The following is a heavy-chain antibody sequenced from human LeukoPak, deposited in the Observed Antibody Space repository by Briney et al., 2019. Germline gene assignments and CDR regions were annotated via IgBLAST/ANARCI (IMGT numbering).Heavy chain of an antibody. J-gene: IGHJ4*02. CDR2: ISYDIYSK. V-gene: IGHV3-30*04. D-gene: IGHD2-8*01. CDR3: ARDAWSVRSYFDY. CDR1: GFTFTSSS. Sequence: PGGSLRLSCAASGFTFTSSSVHWVHQAPGKGLEWVAVISYDIYSKYYADSVRGRFTISRDNSENTLYLQMNSLGGEDTAVYYCARDAWSVRSYFDYWGQGTLVTVSS.